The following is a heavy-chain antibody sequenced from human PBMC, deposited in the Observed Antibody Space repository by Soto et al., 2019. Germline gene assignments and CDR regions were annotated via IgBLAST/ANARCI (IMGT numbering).Heavy chain of an antibody. J-gene: IGHJ4*02. V-gene: IGHV3-9*01. CDR3: AKDILMGYSYGQCFDY. D-gene: IGHD5-18*01. CDR1: GFTFDDYA. Sequence: PGGSLRLSCAASGFTFDDYAMHWVRQAPGKGLEWVSGISWNSGSIGYADSVKGRFTISRDNAKNSLYLQMNSLRAEDTALYYCAKDILMGYSYGQCFDYWGQGTLVTVSS. CDR2: ISWNSGSI.